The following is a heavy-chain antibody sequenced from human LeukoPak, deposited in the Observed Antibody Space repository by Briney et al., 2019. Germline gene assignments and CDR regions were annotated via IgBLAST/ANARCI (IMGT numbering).Heavy chain of an antibody. Sequence: GESLKISCKGSGYSFTSNWIGWVRQMPGKGLEWMGIIYPGNSDTRYSPSFQGQVTISADKSISTAYLQWSSLKASDTAMYYCARTNYFDSSGYYSYWGQGTLVTVSS. CDR1: GYSFTSNW. D-gene: IGHD3-22*01. V-gene: IGHV5-51*01. J-gene: IGHJ4*02. CDR2: IYPGNSDT. CDR3: ARTNYFDSSGYYSY.